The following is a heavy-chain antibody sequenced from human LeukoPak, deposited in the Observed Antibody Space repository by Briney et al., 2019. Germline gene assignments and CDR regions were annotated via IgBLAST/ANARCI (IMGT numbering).Heavy chain of an antibody. D-gene: IGHD2-15*01. Sequence: GASVKVSCKASGYTFTNYAMNWVRQAPGQGLEWMGWINTNTGNPTYAQGFTGRFVFSRDTSVSTAYLQISSLKAEDTAVYYCTRTGGACSGVSCYSADYWGQGTLVTVSS. V-gene: IGHV7-4-1*02. CDR3: TRTGGACSGVSCYSADY. CDR2: INTNTGNP. J-gene: IGHJ4*02. CDR1: GYTFTNYA.